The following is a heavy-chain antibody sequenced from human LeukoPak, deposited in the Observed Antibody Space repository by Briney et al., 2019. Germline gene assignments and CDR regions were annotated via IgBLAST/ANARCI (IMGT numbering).Heavy chain of an antibody. Sequence: GGSLRLSCAASGFTFNSYGMHWVRQAPGKGLEWVAVISYDGNNQYYADSVKGRFTISRDNSKNTLYLQMNSLRAEDTAVYYCARDGELLYFGYWGQGTLVTVSS. V-gene: IGHV3-30*03. CDR3: ARDGELLYFGY. J-gene: IGHJ4*02. D-gene: IGHD1-26*01. CDR2: ISYDGNNQ. CDR1: GFTFNSYG.